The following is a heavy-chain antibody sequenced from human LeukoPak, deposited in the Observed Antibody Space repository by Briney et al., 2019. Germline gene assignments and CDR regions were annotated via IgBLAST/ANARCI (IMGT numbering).Heavy chain of an antibody. CDR1: GYTFTGYY. D-gene: IGHD4-11*01. CDR3: ARSHDYTNYVGP. Sequence: ASVKVSCKASGYTFTGYYIHWVRLAPRQGLEWMGWINPNGGGTNYAQKFQGRVTMTRDTSISTAYLDLSSLRSDDTAVYYCARSHDYTNYVGPWGQGTLVTVSS. V-gene: IGHV1-2*02. J-gene: IGHJ5*02. CDR2: INPNGGGT.